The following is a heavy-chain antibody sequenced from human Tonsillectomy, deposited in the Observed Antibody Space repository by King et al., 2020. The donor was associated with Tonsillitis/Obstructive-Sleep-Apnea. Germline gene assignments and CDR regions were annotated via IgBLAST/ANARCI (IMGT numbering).Heavy chain of an antibody. D-gene: IGHD2-15*01. J-gene: IGHJ5*02. CDR1: GGSFSGYY. Sequence: QLQQWGAGLLKPSETLSLTCAVYGGSFSGYYWNWIRQPPGKGLEWIGEINHSGSTNYKPSLKSRVTISVDTSKNQFSLRLSSVTAADTAVYYCARGGSNEVVVAATLHWFDPWGQGTLVTVSS. CDR3: ARGGSNEVVVAATLHWFDP. V-gene: IGHV4-34*01. CDR2: INHSGST.